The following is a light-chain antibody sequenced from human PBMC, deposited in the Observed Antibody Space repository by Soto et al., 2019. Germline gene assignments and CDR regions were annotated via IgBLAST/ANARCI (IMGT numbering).Light chain of an antibody. CDR3: SSYTCSSTYV. V-gene: IGLV2-14*01. Sequence: QSALTQPASVSGSPGQSITISCTGTSSDVGGYHYVSWYQQYPGKAPKVMIYDVSNRPSGVSNRFSGSKSGTTASLTISGLQAEDEADYYCSSYTCSSTYVFGTGTKVTVL. CDR2: DVS. CDR1: SSDVGGYHY. J-gene: IGLJ1*01.